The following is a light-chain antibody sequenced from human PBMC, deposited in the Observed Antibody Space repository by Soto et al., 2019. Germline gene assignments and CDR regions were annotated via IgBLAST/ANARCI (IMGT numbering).Light chain of an antibody. CDR1: LNIRTW. CDR2: RAS. Sequence: IQITQSTSTLSASIGDRVTITCRASLNIRTWLAWYQQKPGTAPKFLIYRASILQSGVPSRFSGSGSDTEFTLTISNLQPDDFATYYCQQYDSYPHSLAQGTKV. CDR3: QQYDSYPHS. J-gene: IGKJ2*03. V-gene: IGKV1-5*03.